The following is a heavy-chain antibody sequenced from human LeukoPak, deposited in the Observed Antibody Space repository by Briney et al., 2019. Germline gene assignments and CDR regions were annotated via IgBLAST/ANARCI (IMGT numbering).Heavy chain of an antibody. CDR3: ARGRSSPGIDY. J-gene: IGHJ4*02. Sequence: ASVTVSFTASGYSFNSVGMNWVRQAPGQGLEWMGWIDTNTGNPTYAQGFRGRFVFSFDTSVSTAYLQIYSLEPEDTAVYFCARGRSSPGIDYWGLGTQVTVSS. CDR2: IDTNTGNP. CDR1: GYSFNSVG. V-gene: IGHV7-4-1*01. D-gene: IGHD1-26*01.